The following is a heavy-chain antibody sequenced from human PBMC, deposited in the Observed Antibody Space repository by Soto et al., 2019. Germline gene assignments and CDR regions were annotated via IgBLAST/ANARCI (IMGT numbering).Heavy chain of an antibody. Sequence: SETLSLTCTFAGFSLSSSIYYWGWIRQPPGKGLEWIGSIYYSGSTYYNPSLKSRVTISVDTSKNQFSLKLSSVTAADTAVYYCARTREIVVVPAKAKNAFDIWGQGTTVTVSS. D-gene: IGHD2-2*01. CDR1: GFSLSSSIYY. V-gene: IGHV4-39*01. CDR2: IYYSGST. CDR3: ARTREIVVVPAKAKNAFDI. J-gene: IGHJ3*02.